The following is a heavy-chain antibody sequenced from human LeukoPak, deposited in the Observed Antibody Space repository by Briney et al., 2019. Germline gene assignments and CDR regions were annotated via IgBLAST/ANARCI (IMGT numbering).Heavy chain of an antibody. CDR2: ISYDGSNK. J-gene: IGHJ5*02. Sequence: PGGSLRLSCAASGFTFSSYAMHWVRQAPGKGLEWVAVISYDGSNKYYADSVKGRFTISRDNSKNTLYLQMNSLRVEDTAVYYCAKVSSIAAAGIGEGNWFDPWGQGTLVTVSS. D-gene: IGHD6-13*01. CDR3: AKVSSIAAAGIGEGNWFDP. CDR1: GFTFSSYA. V-gene: IGHV3-30-3*01.